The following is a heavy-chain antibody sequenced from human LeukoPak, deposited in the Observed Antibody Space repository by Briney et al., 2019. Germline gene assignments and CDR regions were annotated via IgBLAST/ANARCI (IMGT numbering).Heavy chain of an antibody. CDR3: ATEVVAAATGAEYFQH. CDR2: IWYDGSNK. D-gene: IGHD6-13*01. J-gene: IGHJ1*01. V-gene: IGHV3-33*01. Sequence: PGGSLRLSCAASGFTFSSYGMHWVRQAPGKGLEWVAVIWYDGSNKYYADSVKGRFTISRDNSKNTLYLQMNSLRAEDTAVYYCATEVVAAATGAEYFQHWGQGTLVTVSS. CDR1: GFTFSSYG.